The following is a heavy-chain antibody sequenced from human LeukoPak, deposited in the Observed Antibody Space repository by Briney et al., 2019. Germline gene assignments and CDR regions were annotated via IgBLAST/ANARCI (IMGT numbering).Heavy chain of an antibody. V-gene: IGHV4-4*07. D-gene: IGHD3-10*01. J-gene: IGHJ5*02. Sequence: PSDTLSLTCTVSGGSISSYYWSWIRQPAGQGLEWIGRIYTSGSITYNPSLKSRVSMSVDTSKNQFSLKLSSVTAADTAVYYCARDSGTTGEVKFDPWGQGTLVTVSS. CDR2: IYTSGSI. CDR1: GGSISSYY. CDR3: ARDSGTTGEVKFDP.